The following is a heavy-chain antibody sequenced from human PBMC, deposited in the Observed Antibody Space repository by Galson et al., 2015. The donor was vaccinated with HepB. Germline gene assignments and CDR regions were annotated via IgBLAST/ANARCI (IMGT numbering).Heavy chain of an antibody. D-gene: IGHD3-10*01. J-gene: IGHJ5*02. Sequence: SVKVSCKASGGTFSSYAISWVRQAPGQGLEWMGGIIPILGIANYAQKFQGRVTITADKSTSTAYMELSSLRSEDAAVYYCARCGYYYGSGSYYGWFDPWGQGTLVTVSS. CDR2: IIPILGIA. V-gene: IGHV1-69*10. CDR3: ARCGYYYGSGSYYGWFDP. CDR1: GGTFSSYA.